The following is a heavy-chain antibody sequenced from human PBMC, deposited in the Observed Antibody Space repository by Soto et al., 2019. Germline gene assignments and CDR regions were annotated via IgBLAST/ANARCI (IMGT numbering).Heavy chain of an antibody. CDR3: ARDLVYYDILTVSYDAFDI. D-gene: IGHD3-9*01. CDR2: ISAYNGNT. V-gene: IGHV1-18*01. CDR1: GYTFTSYG. Sequence: QVQLVQSGAEVKKPGASVKVSCKASGYTFTSYGISWVRQAPGQGLEWMGWISAYNGNTNYAQKLQGRVTMTTDTSTSTAYMELRSLRSDDTAVYYCARDLVYYDILTVSYDAFDIWGQGTMVTVSS. J-gene: IGHJ3*02.